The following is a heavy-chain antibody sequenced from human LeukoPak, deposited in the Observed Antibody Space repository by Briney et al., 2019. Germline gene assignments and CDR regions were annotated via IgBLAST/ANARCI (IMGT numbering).Heavy chain of an antibody. CDR2: INHSGST. D-gene: IGHD6-13*01. V-gene: IGHV4-34*01. Sequence: PSETLSLTCAVYGGSFSSYYWSWIRQPPGKGLEWIGEINHSGSTNYNPSLKSRVTISVDTSKNQFSLKLSSVTAADTAVYYCARGSTAAGLAYWGQGTLVTVSS. CDR1: GGSFSSYY. J-gene: IGHJ4*02. CDR3: ARGSTAAGLAY.